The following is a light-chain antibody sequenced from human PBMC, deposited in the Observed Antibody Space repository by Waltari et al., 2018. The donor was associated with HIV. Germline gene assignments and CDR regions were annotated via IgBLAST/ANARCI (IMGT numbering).Light chain of an antibody. J-gene: IGLJ2*01. Sequence: QSVLTQPPSASGPPGQRGTISCSGSNSNIGSTTVSWFRQLPGTAPKLLIYLTNQRPSGVPDRISGSKSGTSASLAISGLQSEDEAHYYCAAWDDSLNGRIFGGGTKLTVL. CDR1: NSNIGSTT. CDR3: AAWDDSLNGRI. CDR2: LTN. V-gene: IGLV1-44*01.